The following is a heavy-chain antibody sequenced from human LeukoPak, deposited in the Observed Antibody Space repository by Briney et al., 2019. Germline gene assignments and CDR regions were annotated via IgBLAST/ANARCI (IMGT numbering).Heavy chain of an antibody. V-gene: IGHV3-48*04. Sequence: PGRSLRLSCAASGFTFDDYAMHWVRQAPGKGLEWVSYISSSSSTIYYADSVKGRFTISRDNAKNSLYLQMNSLRAEDTAVYYCARAPHITGDAFDIWGQGTMVTVSS. CDR3: ARAPHITGDAFDI. J-gene: IGHJ3*02. CDR1: GFTFDDYA. D-gene: IGHD3-3*01. CDR2: ISSSSSTI.